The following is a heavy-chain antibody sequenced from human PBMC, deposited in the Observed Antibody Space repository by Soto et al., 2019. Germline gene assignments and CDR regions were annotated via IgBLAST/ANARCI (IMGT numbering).Heavy chain of an antibody. J-gene: IGHJ6*02. CDR2: IFHSGSI. V-gene: IGHV4-4*02. CDR1: GGSISGDYW. D-gene: IGHD1-26*01. CDR3: ARGYSGRYLREGLGYYYVMDI. Sequence: SETLSLTCVVSGGSISGDYWWTWVRQSPGKGLEWLGEIFHSGSINSKPSLKTRVTLSVDKSKREFSLNLTSVTAADTAVYYCARGYSGRYLREGLGYYYVMDIWGQGTTVTVSS.